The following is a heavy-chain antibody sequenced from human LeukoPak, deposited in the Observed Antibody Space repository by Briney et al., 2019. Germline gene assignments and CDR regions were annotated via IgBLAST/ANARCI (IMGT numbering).Heavy chain of an antibody. Sequence: PSETLSLTCTVSGGSISTTNYYWDWIRQPPGKGLEWIGSIYYSETTYYNSSLKSRVTISIDTSKNQFSLRLSSVTVADTAVYYCARNDYSNYYLPFFDPWGKGTLVTVSS. CDR2: IYYSETT. J-gene: IGHJ5*02. D-gene: IGHD4-11*01. V-gene: IGHV4-39*07. CDR3: ARNDYSNYYLPFFDP. CDR1: GGSISTTNYY.